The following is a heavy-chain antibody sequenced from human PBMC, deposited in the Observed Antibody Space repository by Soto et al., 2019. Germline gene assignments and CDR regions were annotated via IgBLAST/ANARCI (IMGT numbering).Heavy chain of an antibody. J-gene: IGHJ4*02. Sequence: GASVKVSCKASGYSVTTFGITWVRQAPGQGLEWMGWISGYDDNTRYAQRFQGRVTMTTDTSTSTAYMELTSLRSDDTAVYYCARVHSIYASGWYFDYWGQGTLVTVSS. CDR2: ISGYDDNT. CDR3: ARVHSIYASGWYFDY. CDR1: GYSVTTFG. V-gene: IGHV1-18*01. D-gene: IGHD6-19*01.